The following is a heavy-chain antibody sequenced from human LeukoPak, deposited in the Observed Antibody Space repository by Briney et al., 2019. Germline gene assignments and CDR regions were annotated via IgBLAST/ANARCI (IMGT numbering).Heavy chain of an antibody. CDR1: GFTFSSYA. J-gene: IGHJ6*02. D-gene: IGHD2-2*01. CDR3: ARDFGYCTSTSCSGMDV. CDR2: IKQDGSEK. V-gene: IGHV3-7*01. Sequence: GGSLRLSRAASGFTFSSYAMSWVRQAPGKGLEWVASIKQDGSEKYYVDSVKGRFTISRDNAKNSLYLQMNSLRAEDAAVYYCARDFGYCTSTSCSGMDVWGQGTTVTVSS.